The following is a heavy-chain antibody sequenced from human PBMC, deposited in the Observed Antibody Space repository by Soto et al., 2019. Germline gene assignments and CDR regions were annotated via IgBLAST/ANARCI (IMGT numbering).Heavy chain of an antibody. D-gene: IGHD6-13*01. V-gene: IGHV3-64*01. CDR2: ISNNGAHT. J-gene: IGHJ6*03. CDR3: ARRGYGSRWPNVYMDV. CDR1: GFTFSNYE. Sequence: AQLVESGGGLVQPGGSLRLSCAASGFTFSNYEMHWVRQAPGKGLEYLSGISNNGAHTDYAKSVKGRFTISRDNSENTLHLQMGSLRAEDMARDYCARRGYGSRWPNVYMDVWGKGTTVTVSS.